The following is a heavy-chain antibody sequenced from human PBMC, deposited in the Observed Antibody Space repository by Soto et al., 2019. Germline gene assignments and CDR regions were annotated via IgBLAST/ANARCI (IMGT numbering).Heavy chain of an antibody. CDR1: GGSISSSSYY. CDR2: IYYSGST. CDR3: ARHFGGWPQDY. V-gene: IGHV4-39*01. J-gene: IGHJ4*02. Sequence: PSETLSLTCTVSGGSISSSSYYWGWIRQPPGKGLEWIGSIYYSGSTYYNPSLKSRVTISVDTSKNQFSLKLSSVTAADTAVYYCARHFGGWPQDYWGQGTLVTVSS. D-gene: IGHD6-19*01.